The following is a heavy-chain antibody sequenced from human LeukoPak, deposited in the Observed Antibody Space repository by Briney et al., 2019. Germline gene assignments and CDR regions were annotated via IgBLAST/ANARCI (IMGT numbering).Heavy chain of an antibody. CDR1: GFTVSSNY. CDR3: ASCYSSSWYVLPMDV. Sequence: PGGSLRLSCAASGFTVSSNYMSWVRQAPGKGLEWVSVIYSGGSTYYADSVKGRFTISRDNSKNTLYLQMNSLRAEDTAVYYCASCYSSSWYVLPMDVWGQGTTVTVSS. D-gene: IGHD6-13*01. CDR2: IYSGGST. V-gene: IGHV3-53*01. J-gene: IGHJ6*02.